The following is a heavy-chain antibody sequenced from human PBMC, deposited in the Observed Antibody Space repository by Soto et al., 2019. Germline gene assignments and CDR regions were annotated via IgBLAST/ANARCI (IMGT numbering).Heavy chain of an antibody. CDR1: GCSISSYY. V-gene: IGHV4-4*07. Sequence: QVQLQESGPGLVKPSETLSLTCTVSGCSISSYYWSWIRQPAGKGLEWIGRIYSSGSTNYNASLKSRVTMSVDTAKNQFSLTLRAVTAAETAVYYCARWSIPGAGTWFAPQIQGTLLTVYS. D-gene: IGHD6-13*01. CDR2: IYSSGST. J-gene: IGHJ5*02. CDR3: ARWSIPGAGTWFAP.